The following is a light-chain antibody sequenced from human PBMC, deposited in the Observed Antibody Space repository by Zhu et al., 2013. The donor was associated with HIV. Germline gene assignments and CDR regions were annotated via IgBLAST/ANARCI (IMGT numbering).Light chain of an antibody. CDR3: QQYSDSPT. Sequence: EIVLTQSPSTLSLSLGQTAILSCRASQNIPDNFLAWYQHKPGRPPRLLIYDVSHRAVGITDKFTGRGSGTDFSLTITQLEPDDFGLYYCQQYSDSPTFGQGTKVEVK. V-gene: IGKV3-20*01. CDR2: DVS. CDR1: QNIPDNF. J-gene: IGKJ1*01.